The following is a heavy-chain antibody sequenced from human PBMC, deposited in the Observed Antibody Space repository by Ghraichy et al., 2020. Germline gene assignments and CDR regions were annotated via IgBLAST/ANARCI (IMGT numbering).Heavy chain of an antibody. CDR3: ARLRNWYFDF. Sequence: SETLSLTCTVSGGSISSSSYYWGWIRQPPGKGLEWIGSIYYSGSTYYNPSLKSRVTISVDTSKNQFSLKLSSVTAADTAVYYCARLRNWYFDFWGRGTLVTVSS. CDR2: IYYSGST. V-gene: IGHV4-39*01. J-gene: IGHJ2*01. CDR1: GGSISSSSYY.